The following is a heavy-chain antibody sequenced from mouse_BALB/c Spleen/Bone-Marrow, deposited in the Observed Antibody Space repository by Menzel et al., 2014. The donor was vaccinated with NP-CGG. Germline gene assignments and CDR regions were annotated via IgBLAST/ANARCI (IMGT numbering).Heavy chain of an antibody. Sequence: VQGVESGPELVKPGASVRMSCKASGYTFTSYYIHWVKQRPGQGLEWIGWIYPGAGSTKYNEKFTGKTTLTAEKSSSTACMLLSGLTSEDSAIYCGAGKENWAYAMDYWGQGTSVTVSS. J-gene: IGHJ4*01. CDR3: AGKENWAYAMDY. CDR2: IYPGAGST. V-gene: IGHV1S56*01. CDR1: GYTFTSYY. D-gene: IGHD4-1*01.